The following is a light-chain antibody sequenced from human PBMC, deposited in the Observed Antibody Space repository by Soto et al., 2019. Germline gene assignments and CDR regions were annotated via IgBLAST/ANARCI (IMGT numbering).Light chain of an antibody. V-gene: IGLV2-14*01. Sequence: QSLLTHPASLSGSPGQSITISCTGTSSDVGGYNYVSWYQQHPGNAPRLMIYEVNNRPSGVPNRFSGSKSGNTASLTISGLQAEDEADYYCSSKTSSRTPFVFGTGTKVTVL. CDR3: SSKTSSRTPFV. CDR2: EVN. CDR1: SSDVGGYNY. J-gene: IGLJ1*01.